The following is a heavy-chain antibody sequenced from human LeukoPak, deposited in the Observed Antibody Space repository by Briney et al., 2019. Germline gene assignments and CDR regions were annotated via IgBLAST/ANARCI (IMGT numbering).Heavy chain of an antibody. CDR2: VWYDGINK. V-gene: IGHV3-33*01. D-gene: IGHD6-13*01. Sequence: PGRSLRLSCAASGFTFTSYGIHWVRQAPGKGLEWVAVVWYDGINKYYADSVKGRFTISRDNSKNTVYPQMNSLRAEDTAVYYCARDNGYSSSWYVYWGQGTLVTVSS. CDR1: GFTFTSYG. CDR3: ARDNGYSSSWYVY. J-gene: IGHJ4*02.